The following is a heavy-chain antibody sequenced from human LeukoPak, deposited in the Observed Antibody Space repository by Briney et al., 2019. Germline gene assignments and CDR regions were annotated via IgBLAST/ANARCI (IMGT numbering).Heavy chain of an antibody. V-gene: IGHV4-39*01. J-gene: IGHJ5*02. CDR2: IYYSGST. D-gene: IGHD2-2*01. CDR1: GGSISSSSYY. Sequence: SETLSLTCTVSGGSISSSSYYWGWVRQPPGQGLEWIVSIYYSGSTYYSPSLKSRVTISVDTSKNQFTLKLRSVTAADTAVYYCGIVVVPSTGNWFDPWGQGTLVTVSS. CDR3: GIVVVPSTGNWFDP.